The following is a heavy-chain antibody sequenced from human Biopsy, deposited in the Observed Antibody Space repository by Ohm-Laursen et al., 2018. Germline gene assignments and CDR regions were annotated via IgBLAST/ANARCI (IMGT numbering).Heavy chain of an antibody. J-gene: IGHJ6*02. CDR1: GFTFSSYG. D-gene: IGHD6-25*01. CDR2: FCYDGSRQ. V-gene: IGHV3-33*01. Sequence: SLRLSCAAFGFTFSSYGMHWVRQAPRKALEWVAVFCYDGSRQYYADSVKGRFTISRDNSNNTLYPQMTSLRAEDTAVYYCARDGAAGYGLDVWGQGTTVTVSS. CDR3: ARDGAAGYGLDV.